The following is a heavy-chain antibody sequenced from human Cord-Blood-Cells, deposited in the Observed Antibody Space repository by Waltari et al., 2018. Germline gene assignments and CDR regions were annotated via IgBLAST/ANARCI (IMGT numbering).Heavy chain of an antibody. D-gene: IGHD6-6*01. CDR3: ARDAVEQVVYYYYYMDV. V-gene: IGHV3-48*02. J-gene: IGHJ6*03. CDR2: ISSSSSTI. CDR1: GFTFSSYS. Sequence: EVQLVESGGGLVQPGGSLRLSCAASGFTFSSYSMNWVRQAPGKGLEWVSYISSSSSTIYYADSVKGRFTITRDNAKNSLYLQMNSLRDEDTAVYYCARDAVEQVVYYYYYMDVWGKGTTVTVSS.